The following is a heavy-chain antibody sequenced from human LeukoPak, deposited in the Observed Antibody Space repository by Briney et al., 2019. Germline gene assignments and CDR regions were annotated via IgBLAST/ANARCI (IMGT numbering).Heavy chain of an antibody. V-gene: IGHV3-49*04. Sequence: GGSVRLSCTAPVFTFGDYAMSWVRPAPGEGLEWVGFIRSKAYEGTTEYAASVKGRFTISRDDSKSIAYLQMNSLKTEDTAVYYCTRDPENDILTGYSYYWGQGTLVTVSS. CDR3: TRDPENDILTGYSYY. D-gene: IGHD3-9*01. CDR2: IRSKAYEGTT. J-gene: IGHJ4*02. CDR1: VFTFGDYA.